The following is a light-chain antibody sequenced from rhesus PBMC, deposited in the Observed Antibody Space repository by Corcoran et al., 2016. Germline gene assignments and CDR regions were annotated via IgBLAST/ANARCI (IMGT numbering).Light chain of an antibody. CDR2: DAS. V-gene: IGKV3-35*01. CDR3: HQYSNWPHT. Sequence: EIVLSQSPATLSLSPGERATLSCRASQSVSSSLAWYQQKPGQAPRLLIYDASSRATGIPDRFSGRWSGTDFTLAISSREPEAVGVEYCHQYSNWPHTFGGGTKVELK. CDR1: QSVSSS. J-gene: IGKJ4*01.